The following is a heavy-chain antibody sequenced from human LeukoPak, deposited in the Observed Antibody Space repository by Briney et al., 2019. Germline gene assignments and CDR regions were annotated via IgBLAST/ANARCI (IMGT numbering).Heavy chain of an antibody. CDR3: ARGAHYYDSSGYGLDY. J-gene: IGHJ4*02. V-gene: IGHV4-34*01. Sequence: SETLSLTCAVYGGSFSGYYWSWIRQPPGKGLEWIGEINHSGSTNYNPSLKSRVTISVDTSKNQFSLKLSSVTAADTAVYYCARGAHYYDSSGYGLDYWGQGTLVTDSS. CDR1: GGSFSGYY. CDR2: INHSGST. D-gene: IGHD3-22*01.